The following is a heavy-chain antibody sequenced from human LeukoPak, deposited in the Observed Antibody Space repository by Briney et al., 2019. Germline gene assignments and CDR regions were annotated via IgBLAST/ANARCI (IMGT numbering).Heavy chain of an antibody. V-gene: IGHV4-59*01. CDR2: IYYTGST. CDR3: ARDAYSSSEVDWFDP. J-gene: IGHJ5*02. Sequence: SETLSLTCIVSGGSISSYYWSWIRQPPGKGLERIGYIYYTGSTNYNPSLKSRVTISVDTSKNQFSLKLSSVTAADMAVYYCARDAYSSSEVDWFDPWGQGTLVTVSS. CDR1: GGSISSYY. D-gene: IGHD6-13*01.